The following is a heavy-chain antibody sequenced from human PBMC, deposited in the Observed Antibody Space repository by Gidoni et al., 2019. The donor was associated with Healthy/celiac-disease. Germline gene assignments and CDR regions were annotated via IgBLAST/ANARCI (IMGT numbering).Heavy chain of an antibody. V-gene: IGHV3-23*01. CDR2: ISGSGGST. CDR3: AKAGAGVEYPSG. D-gene: IGHD3-10*01. CDR1: GFTFSSYA. J-gene: IGHJ4*02. Sequence: EVQLLAPGGGLAQPGGSLRLSCAASGFTFSSYAMGWVRQAPGQGLEWVSAISGSGGSTYYADSVKGRFTISRYNSKNTLYLQINSLRAEDTAVYYCAKAGAGVEYPSGWGQGTLVTVSS.